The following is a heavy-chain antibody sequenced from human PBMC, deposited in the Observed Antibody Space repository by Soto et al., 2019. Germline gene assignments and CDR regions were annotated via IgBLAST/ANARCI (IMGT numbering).Heavy chain of an antibody. CDR1: GYTFTSYY. J-gene: IGHJ4*02. D-gene: IGHD3-9*01. CDR2: INPSGGST. Sequence: ASVKVSCKASGYTFTSYYMHWVRQAPGQGLEWKGIINPSGGSTSYAQKFQGRVTMTRDTSTSTVYIELSSLRSEDSVVYYCASINPYYDILSFDYWGQGTLVTVSS. CDR3: ASINPYYDILSFDY. V-gene: IGHV1-46*03.